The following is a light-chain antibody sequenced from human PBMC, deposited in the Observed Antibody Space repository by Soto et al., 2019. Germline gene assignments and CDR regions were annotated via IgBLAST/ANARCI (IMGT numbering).Light chain of an antibody. V-gene: IGKV3D-20*02. Sequence: EIVLTQSPGTLSLSPGEGATLSCRASESLGNNYLAWYKQKPGQSPRLLFSGATSRASGIPDRFGGSRSGTEFTLTINSLEPEDFAVYYCQQRNVWPPITFGQGTRLEIK. CDR3: QQRNVWPPIT. J-gene: IGKJ5*01. CDR1: ESLGNNY. CDR2: GAT.